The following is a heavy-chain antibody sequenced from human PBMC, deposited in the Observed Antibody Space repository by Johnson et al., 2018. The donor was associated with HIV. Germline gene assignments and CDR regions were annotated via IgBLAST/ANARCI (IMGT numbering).Heavy chain of an antibody. V-gene: IGHV3-30*02. J-gene: IGHJ3*02. CDR3: ARPPAYLYKATFSI. Sequence: QVQLVESGGGVVQPGGSLRLSCAASGFTFSSYGMHWVRQAPGKGLEWVAFIRYDGSKTYYEDSVKGRFTISRDNSKNTLYLQMNSLRHNDTAVYFCARPPAYLYKATFSIWGQGTMVTVSS. CDR1: GFTFSSYG. D-gene: IGHD3-16*02. CDR2: IRYDGSKT.